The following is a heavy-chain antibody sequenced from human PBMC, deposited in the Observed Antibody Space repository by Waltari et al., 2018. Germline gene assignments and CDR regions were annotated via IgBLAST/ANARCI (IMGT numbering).Heavy chain of an antibody. CDR1: GYSISSGYY. CDR2: IYHSGST. CDR3: ASTLNQPSVTPFDY. V-gene: IGHV4-38-2*01. J-gene: IGHJ4*02. D-gene: IGHD4-17*01. Sequence: QVQLQESGPGLVKPSETLSLTCAVSGYSISSGYYWGWIRQPPGKGLEWIGSIYHSGSTYYNPSLKSRVNISVDTSKNQFSLKRSAVTAADTAVYYCASTLNQPSVTPFDYWGQGTLVTVSS.